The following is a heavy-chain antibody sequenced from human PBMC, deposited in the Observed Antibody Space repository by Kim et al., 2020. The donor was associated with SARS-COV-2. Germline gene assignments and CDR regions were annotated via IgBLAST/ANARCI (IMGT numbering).Heavy chain of an antibody. V-gene: IGHV3-30*04. Sequence: GGSLRLSCAASGFTFSSYAMHWVRQAPGKGLEWVAVISYDGSNKYYADSVKGRFTISRDNSKNTLYLQMNSLRAEDTAVYYCARGRVEYSYGYFDYWGQG. CDR2: ISYDGSNK. CDR3: ARGRVEYSYGYFDY. J-gene: IGHJ4*02. D-gene: IGHD5-18*01. CDR1: GFTFSSYA.